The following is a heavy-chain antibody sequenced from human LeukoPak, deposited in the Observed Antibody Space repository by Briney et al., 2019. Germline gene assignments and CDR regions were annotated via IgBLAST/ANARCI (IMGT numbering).Heavy chain of an antibody. CDR1: GGSIRSGSYC. V-gene: IGHV4-61*09. Sequence: SETLSLTCTVSGGSIRSGSYCWSWIRQPAGKGLEWIGHIYNSGNTNYNPSLKSRVTISVDTSKNQFSLKLSSVTAADTAVYYCARDWAGEDTAMPRVYYYYYYMDVWGKGTTVTVSS. CDR2: IYNSGNT. D-gene: IGHD5-18*01. CDR3: ARDWAGEDTAMPRVYYYYYYMDV. J-gene: IGHJ6*03.